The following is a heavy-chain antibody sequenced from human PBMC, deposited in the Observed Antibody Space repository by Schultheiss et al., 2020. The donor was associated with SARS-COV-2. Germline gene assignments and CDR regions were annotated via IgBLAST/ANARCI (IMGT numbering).Heavy chain of an antibody. CDR3: ARDPGSYDILTGYYYYYGMDV. CDR1: GGSISSYY. J-gene: IGHJ6*02. D-gene: IGHD3-9*01. Sequence: SETLSLTCTVSGGSISSYYWSWIRQPAGKGLEWIGRIYTSGSTNYNPSLKSRVTISVDTSKNQFSLKLSSVTAADTAVYYCARDPGSYDILTGYYYYYGMDVWSQGTTVTVSS. V-gene: IGHV4-4*07. CDR2: IYTSGST.